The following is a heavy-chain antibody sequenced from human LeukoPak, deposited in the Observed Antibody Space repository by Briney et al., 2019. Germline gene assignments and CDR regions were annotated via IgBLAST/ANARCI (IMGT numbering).Heavy chain of an antibody. D-gene: IGHD6-19*01. J-gene: IGHJ3*02. CDR1: GDSISSRC. CDR2: IHYSGTN. V-gene: IGHV4-59*11. Sequence: SETLSFTCTVSGDSISSRCWSWLRQPPGKGLEWIRYIHYSGTNNYNHSLKSLATISVDTSKNQYSLKLSPVTAATTAEYYCRSLLAGTRYVFDIWSQERMVTVYS. CDR3: RSLLAGTRYVFDI.